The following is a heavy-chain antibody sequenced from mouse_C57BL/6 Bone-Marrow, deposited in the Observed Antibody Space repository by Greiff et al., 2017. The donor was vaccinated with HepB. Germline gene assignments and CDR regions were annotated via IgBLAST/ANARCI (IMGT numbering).Heavy chain of an antibody. CDR2: INPNDGTT. D-gene: IGHD1-1*01. CDR3: VNIGPVITTVDYYAMDY. V-gene: IGHV1-39*01. Sequence: QLQESGPELVKPGASVKISCKASGYSFTNYNMNWVKQSNGKSLEWIGVINPNDGTTSYNQKFKGKATLTVDQSSSTAYMQLNSLTSEDSAVYYCVNIGPVITTVDYYAMDYWGQDTSGTVSS. CDR1: GYSFTNYN. J-gene: IGHJ4*01.